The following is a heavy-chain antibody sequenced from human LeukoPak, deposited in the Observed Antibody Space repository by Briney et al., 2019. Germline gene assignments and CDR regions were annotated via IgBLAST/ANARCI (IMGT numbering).Heavy chain of an antibody. Sequence: PGGSLRLSCAASGFTFSSYTMNWVRQAPGKGLEWVSYISNSSSIIYYADSVKGRFTISRDNAKNSLYLQMNSLRAEDTAVYYCASDVGYCSGGSCYPLGYWGQGTLVTVSS. D-gene: IGHD2-15*01. J-gene: IGHJ4*02. V-gene: IGHV3-48*04. CDR2: ISNSSSII. CDR3: ASDVGYCSGGSCYPLGY. CDR1: GFTFSSYT.